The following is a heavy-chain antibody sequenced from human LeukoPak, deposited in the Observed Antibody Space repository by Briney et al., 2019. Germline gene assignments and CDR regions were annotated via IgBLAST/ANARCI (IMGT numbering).Heavy chain of an antibody. J-gene: IGHJ5*02. Sequence: ASGKVFCKASGYTFSNYWISWVRPAPWTGVEGMGLISAYNGNTNYAQKLQGRVTMTTDTSTSTAYMELRSLRSDDTAVYYCARECSGGSCYPNWFDPWGQGTLVTVSS. CDR3: ARECSGGSCYPNWFDP. D-gene: IGHD2-15*01. V-gene: IGHV1-18*01. CDR2: ISAYNGNT. CDR1: GYTFSNYW.